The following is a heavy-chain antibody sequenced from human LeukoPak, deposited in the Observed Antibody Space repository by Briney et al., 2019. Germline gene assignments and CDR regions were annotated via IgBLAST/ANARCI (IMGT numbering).Heavy chain of an antibody. D-gene: IGHD1-26*01. CDR2: IYYSGST. V-gene: IGHV4-59*01. J-gene: IGHJ3*02. CDR3: ARGGGSYESDAFDI. Sequence: SETLSLTCTVSGGSISSYYWSWIRQPPGKGLEWIGYIYYSGSTNYNPSLKSRVTISVDTSKNQFSLKLSSVTAADTAVYYCARGGGSYESDAFDIWGQGTMVTVSS. CDR1: GGSISSYY.